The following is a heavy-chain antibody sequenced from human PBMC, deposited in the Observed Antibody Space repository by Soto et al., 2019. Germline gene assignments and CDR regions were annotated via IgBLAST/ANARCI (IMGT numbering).Heavy chain of an antibody. CDR1: GYSFTSYW. CDR3: ATDYGDYKTGNWFDP. J-gene: IGHJ5*02. V-gene: IGHV5-10-1*01. Sequence: PGESLKISCKGSGYSFTSYWISWVRQMPGKGLEWMGRIDPSDSYTNYSPSFQGHVTISADKSISTAYLQWSSLKASDTAMYYCATDYGDYKTGNWFDPWGQGTLVTVSS. CDR2: IDPSDSYT. D-gene: IGHD4-17*01.